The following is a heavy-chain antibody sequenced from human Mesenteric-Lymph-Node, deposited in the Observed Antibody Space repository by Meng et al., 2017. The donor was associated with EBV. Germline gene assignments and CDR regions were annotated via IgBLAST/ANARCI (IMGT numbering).Heavy chain of an antibody. Sequence: QVEVVQSGSEVKKPGSSVKVYCKASGGTFSSYAISWVRQAPGQGLEWMGGIILIFGTANYAQKFQGRVTITADKSTSTAYMELSSLRSEDTAVYYCARPDDSSGYYLDWGQGTLVTVSS. J-gene: IGHJ4*02. V-gene: IGHV1-69*06. CDR2: IILIFGTA. CDR1: GGTFSSYA. D-gene: IGHD3-22*01. CDR3: ARPDDSSGYYLD.